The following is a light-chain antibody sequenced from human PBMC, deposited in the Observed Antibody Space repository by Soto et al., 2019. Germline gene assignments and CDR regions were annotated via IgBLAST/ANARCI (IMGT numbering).Light chain of an antibody. Sequence: DIQMTQSPSSLSASVGDRVTITCQASQDITNHLHWYQQKPGKAPKLLIYDASNLETGVPSRFSGSGFGTDFTFIINNLQPEAFATYFCQHCHILPWTFRQGTKVEIK. CDR2: DAS. CDR3: QHCHILPWT. CDR1: QDITNH. V-gene: IGKV1-33*01. J-gene: IGKJ1*01.